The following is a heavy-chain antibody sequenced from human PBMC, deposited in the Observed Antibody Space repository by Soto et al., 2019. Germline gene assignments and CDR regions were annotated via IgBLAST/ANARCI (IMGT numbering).Heavy chain of an antibody. CDR3: AREGGDEDY. Sequence: PSGTPVPHLHCRWWLHQYLLLELDPAAPGKGLEWIGYIYYSGSTNYNPSLKSRVTISVDTSKNQFSLKLSSVTAADPAVYYCAREGGDEDYWGQGTLVTVSS. V-gene: IGHV4-59*01. CDR1: WLHQYLL. CDR2: IYYSGST. D-gene: IGHD2-21*02. J-gene: IGHJ4*02.